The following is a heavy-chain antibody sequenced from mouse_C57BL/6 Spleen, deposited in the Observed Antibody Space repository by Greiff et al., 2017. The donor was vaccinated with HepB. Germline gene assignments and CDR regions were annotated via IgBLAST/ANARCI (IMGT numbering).Heavy chain of an antibody. Sequence: EVQLVESGPGLVKPSQSLSLTCSVTGYSITSGYYWNWIRQFPGNKLEWMGYISYDGSNNYNPSLKNRISITRDTSKNQFFLKLNSVTTEDTATYYCARGDYDEGGYAMDYWGQGTSVTVSS. J-gene: IGHJ4*01. CDR1: GYSITSGYY. CDR2: ISYDGSN. D-gene: IGHD2-4*01. CDR3: ARGDYDEGGYAMDY. V-gene: IGHV3-6*01.